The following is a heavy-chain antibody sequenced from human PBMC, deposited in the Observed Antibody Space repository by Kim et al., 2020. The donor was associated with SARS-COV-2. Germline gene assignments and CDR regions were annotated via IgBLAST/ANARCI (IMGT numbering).Heavy chain of an antibody. CDR1: GFTFSSYG. V-gene: IGHV3-33*01. CDR3: AREFPGRGGTTELQGGIQDYYYYGMDV. D-gene: IGHD4-17*01. CDR2: IWYDGSNK. J-gene: IGHJ6*02. Sequence: GGSLRLSCAASGFTFSSYGMHWVRQAPGKGLEWVAVIWYDGSNKYYADSVKGRFTISRDNSKNTLYLQMNSLRAEDTAVYYCAREFPGRGGTTELQGGIQDYYYYGMDVWGQGTTVTVSS.